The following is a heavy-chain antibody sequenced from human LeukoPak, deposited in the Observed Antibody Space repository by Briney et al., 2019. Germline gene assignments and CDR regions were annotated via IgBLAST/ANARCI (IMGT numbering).Heavy chain of an antibody. CDR1: GFTFSSYW. CDR3: ASLSTGDAFDY. CDR2: IKQDGSEK. V-gene: IGHV3-7*01. J-gene: IGHJ4*02. D-gene: IGHD1-1*01. Sequence: GGSLRLSCAASGFTFSSYWMSWVRQAPGKGLEWVANIKQDGSEKYYVDSVKGRFTISRDNAKNSLDLQMNSLRAEDTAVYFCASLSTGDAFDYWGQGTLVTVSS.